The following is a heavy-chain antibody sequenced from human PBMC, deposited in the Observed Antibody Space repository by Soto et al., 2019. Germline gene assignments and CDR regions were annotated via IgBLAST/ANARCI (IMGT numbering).Heavy chain of an antibody. CDR1: VDSVSSNSAS. CDR3: ARHVNCFGY. Sequence: QVQLQQSGPGLVKPSQTLSLTCASSVDSVSSNSASWHWIRPYPSRGLAWLGRTDYRSKWYNDGASTRKTSIPTSPSATETQIELPLNSVTPDDEAVYYCARHVNCFGYWGQGALVVVSS. V-gene: IGHV6-1*01. J-gene: IGHJ4*02. CDR2: TDYRSKWYN.